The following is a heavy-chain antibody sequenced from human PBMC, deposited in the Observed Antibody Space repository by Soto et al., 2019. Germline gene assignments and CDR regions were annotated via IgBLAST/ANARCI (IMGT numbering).Heavy chain of an antibody. D-gene: IGHD3-3*01. CDR3: AKDLSNYDFWSGYSPPGYMDV. CDR1: GFTFSSYA. J-gene: IGHJ6*03. Sequence: PGGSLRLSCAASGFTFSSYAMSWVRQAPGKGLEWVSAISGSGGSTYYADSVKGRFTISRDNSENTLYLQMNSLRAEDTAVYYCAKDLSNYDFWSGYSPPGYMDVWGKGTTVTVSS. V-gene: IGHV3-23*01. CDR2: ISGSGGST.